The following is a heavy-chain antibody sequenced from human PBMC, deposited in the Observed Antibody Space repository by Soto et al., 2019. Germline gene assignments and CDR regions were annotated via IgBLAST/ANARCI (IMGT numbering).Heavy chain of an antibody. J-gene: IGHJ4*02. CDR2: INPNSGGT. D-gene: IGHD6-19*01. Sequence: ASVKVSCKASGYTFTGYYMHWVRQAPGQGLEWMGWINPNSGGTNYAQKFQGRVTMTRDTSISTAYMELSRLRSDDTAVYYCARARDRSGWYYFDYWGQGTLVTVSS. V-gene: IGHV1-2*02. CDR3: ARARDRSGWYYFDY. CDR1: GYTFTGYY.